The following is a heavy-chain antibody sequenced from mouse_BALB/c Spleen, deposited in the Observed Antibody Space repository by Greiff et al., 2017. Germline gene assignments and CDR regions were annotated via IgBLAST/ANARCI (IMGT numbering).Heavy chain of an antibody. CDR1: GFTFSSYW. D-gene: IGHD4-1*01. J-gene: IGHJ4*01. CDR2: IRLKSDNYAT. Sequence: EVKLVESGGGLVQPGGSMKLSCVASGFTFSSYWMSWVRQSPEKGLEWVAEIRLKSDNYATHYAESVKGKFTISRDDSKSRLYLQMNSLRAEDTGIYYCSLGRAMDYWGQGTSVTVSS. CDR3: SLGRAMDY. V-gene: IGHV6-6*02.